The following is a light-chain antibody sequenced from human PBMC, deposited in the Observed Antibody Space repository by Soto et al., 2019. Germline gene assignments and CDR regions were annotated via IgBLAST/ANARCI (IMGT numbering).Light chain of an antibody. CDR3: QQYSIWRT. J-gene: IGKJ1*01. V-gene: IGKV3-15*01. Sequence: EIEMTQSPATLSLAPLEIGSLCFRASESVSTNLAWYQQKAGQAPRLLIYGASTRATGIPARFSGSGSGTEFTLTISGLQSEDFAVYYCQQYSIWRTFGQGTKVDIK. CDR1: ESVSTN. CDR2: GAS.